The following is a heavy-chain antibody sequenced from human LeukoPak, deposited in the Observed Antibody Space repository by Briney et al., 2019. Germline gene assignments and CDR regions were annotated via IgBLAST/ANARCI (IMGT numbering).Heavy chain of an antibody. CDR3: ARPPKVGATSSYFDY. J-gene: IGHJ4*02. V-gene: IGHV4-39*01. D-gene: IGHD1-26*01. Sequence: SETLSLTCTVSGGSISSSSYYWGWIRQPPGKGLEWIGSIYYSGSTYYNPSLKSRVTISVDTSKNQFSLKLSSVTAADTAVYYCARPPKVGATSSYFDYWGQGTLVTVSS. CDR1: GGSISSSSYY. CDR2: IYYSGST.